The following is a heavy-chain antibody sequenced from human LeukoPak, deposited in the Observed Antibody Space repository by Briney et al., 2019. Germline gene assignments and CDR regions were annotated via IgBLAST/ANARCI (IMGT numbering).Heavy chain of an antibody. V-gene: IGHV3-23*01. CDR2: ISGSGDST. J-gene: IGHJ6*03. CDR1: GLTFNNYA. Sequence: GGSLRLSCAVSGLTFNNYAMSWVRQAPGKGLEWVSTISGSGDSTYYADSEKRGFTIYRDNSKNTLYLQMSSLRAEDTAVYYCAKGGAVSSKSITMVRGTRRYYYYMDVWGKGTTVTISS. CDR3: AKGGAVSSKSITMVRGTRRYYYYMDV. D-gene: IGHD3-10*01.